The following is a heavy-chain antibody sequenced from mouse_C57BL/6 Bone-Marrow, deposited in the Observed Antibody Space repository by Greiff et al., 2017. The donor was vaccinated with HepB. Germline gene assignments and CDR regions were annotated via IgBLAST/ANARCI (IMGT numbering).Heavy chain of an antibody. V-gene: IGHV1-54*01. CDR2: INPGSGGT. D-gene: IGHD3-2*02. Sequence: VQLQQSGAELVRPGNSVKVSCKASGYAFTNYLIEWVKQRPGQGLEWIGVINPGSGGTNYNETFKGKATLTADKSSSTAYMQLSSLTSEDSAVYFCARGEAQATLYAMDYWGQGTSVTVSS. CDR1: GYAFTNYL. J-gene: IGHJ4*01. CDR3: ARGEAQATLYAMDY.